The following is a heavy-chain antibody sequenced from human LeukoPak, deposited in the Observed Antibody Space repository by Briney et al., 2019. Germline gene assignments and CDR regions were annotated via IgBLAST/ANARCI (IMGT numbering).Heavy chain of an antibody. J-gene: IGHJ5*02. V-gene: IGHV3-66*04. D-gene: IGHD3-10*01. Sequence: GGSLRLSCAASGFTFSSYEMNWVRQAPGKGLEWVSVIFRGDDTNYVDSVKGRFTIFRDNSKNTLYLQMNSLTAEDTAVYYCARHVWFGEHNGHENWFDPWGQGTLVIVSS. CDR3: ARHVWFGEHNGHENWFDP. CDR1: GFTFSSYE. CDR2: IFRGDDT.